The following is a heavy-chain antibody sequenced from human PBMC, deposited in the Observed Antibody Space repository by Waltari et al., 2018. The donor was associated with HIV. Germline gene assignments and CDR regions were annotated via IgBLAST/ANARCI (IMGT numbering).Heavy chain of an antibody. J-gene: IGHJ4*02. CDR2: MNPNSCKT. CDR3: ARALGRGYCSSTSCFFDY. Sequence: QVQLVQSGAEVKKPGASVKVSCKASGYTFTSYDINWVRQATGQGLEWMGWMNPNSCKTGYAQKFQGRGTMTRDTSISTAYMELSSLRSDDTAVYYCARALGRGYCSSTSCFFDYWGQGPLVTVSS. D-gene: IGHD2-2*01. CDR1: GYTFTSYD. V-gene: IGHV1-8*01.